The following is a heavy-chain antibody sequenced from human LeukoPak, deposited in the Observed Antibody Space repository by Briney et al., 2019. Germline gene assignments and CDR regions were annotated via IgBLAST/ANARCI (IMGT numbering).Heavy chain of an antibody. CDR3: AVYSSSWRAFDV. CDR2: INPNSGGT. Sequence: ASVKVSCKASGYTFTGFYMHWVRQAPGQGLEWMGRINPNSGGTDFAQKFQGRVSMTRDTSITTAYLGLSRLRFDDTAVYFCAVYSSSWRAFDVWGQGTVVTVSS. J-gene: IGHJ3*01. V-gene: IGHV1-2*06. D-gene: IGHD2-2*01. CDR1: GYTFTGFY.